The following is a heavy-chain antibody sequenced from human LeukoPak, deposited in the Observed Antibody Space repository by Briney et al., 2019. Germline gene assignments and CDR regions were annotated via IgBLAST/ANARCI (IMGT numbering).Heavy chain of an antibody. CDR1: SGTFSGYY. Sequence: SETLSLTCAVYSGTFSGYYWSWIRQPPGKGLEWIGEINHRGSTNYNPSLKSRVTISVDTSKNQVSLKLNSVTAADTAVYYCARSGYSSGWYKQGYYYGMDVWGQGTTVTVSS. CDR2: INHRGST. D-gene: IGHD6-19*01. CDR3: ARSGYSSGWYKQGYYYGMDV. J-gene: IGHJ6*02. V-gene: IGHV4-34*01.